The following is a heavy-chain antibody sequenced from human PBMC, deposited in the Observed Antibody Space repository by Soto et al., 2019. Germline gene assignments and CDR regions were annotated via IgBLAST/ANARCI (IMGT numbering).Heavy chain of an antibody. CDR1: GFTFSSYA. J-gene: IGHJ4*02. CDR2: ISGSGGST. CDR3: AKEHIVVVTATKAFDY. V-gene: IGHV3-23*01. D-gene: IGHD2-21*02. Sequence: GGSLRLSCAASGFTFSSYAMSWVRQAPGKGLEWVSAISGSGGSTYYADSVKGRFTISRDNSKNTLYLQMNSLRAEDTAVYYCAKEHIVVVTATKAFDYWGQGTLVTVSS.